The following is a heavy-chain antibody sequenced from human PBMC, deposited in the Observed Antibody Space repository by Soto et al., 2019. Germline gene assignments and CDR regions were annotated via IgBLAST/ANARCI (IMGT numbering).Heavy chain of an antibody. V-gene: IGHV3-11*01. CDR1: GFTFSDYY. J-gene: IGHJ4*02. CDR3: ASEYSSSWYELGYFDY. D-gene: IGHD6-13*01. CDR2: ISSSGSTI. Sequence: LRLSCAASGFTFSDYYMSWIRQAPGKGLEWVSYISSSGSTIYYADSVKGRFTISRDNAKNSLYLQMNSLRAEDTAVYYCASEYSSSWYELGYFDYWGQGTLVTVSS.